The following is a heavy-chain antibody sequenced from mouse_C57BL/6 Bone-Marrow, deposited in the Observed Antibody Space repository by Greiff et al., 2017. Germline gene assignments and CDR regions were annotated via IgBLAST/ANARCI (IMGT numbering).Heavy chain of an antibody. V-gene: IGHV1-82*01. CDR2: IYPGDGDT. Sequence: VQLQQSGPELVKPGASVKISCKASGYAFSSSWMNWVKQRPGKGLEWIGRIYPGDGDTNYNGKFKGKATLTADKSSSTAYMQLSSLTSEDSAVYFCAREEGFWNYFDYWGQGTTLTVSS. CDR3: AREEGFWNYFDY. CDR1: GYAFSSSW. J-gene: IGHJ2*01.